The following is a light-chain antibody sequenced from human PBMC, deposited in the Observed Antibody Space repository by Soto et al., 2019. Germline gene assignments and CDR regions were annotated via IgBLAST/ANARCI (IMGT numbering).Light chain of an antibody. J-gene: IGKJ2*01. CDR2: GAT. Sequence: DIQMTPSPSSVSPSVGDRVTITCRASPGTSSWLAWYQQKPVQEHKLVIYGATSLQGVVPSRFSGSRSGTDFTLAISDLQPQDCVSYYDQHTHSCPRTFGRGTKLEIK. V-gene: IGKV1-12*01. CDR3: QHTHSCPRT. CDR1: PGTSSW.